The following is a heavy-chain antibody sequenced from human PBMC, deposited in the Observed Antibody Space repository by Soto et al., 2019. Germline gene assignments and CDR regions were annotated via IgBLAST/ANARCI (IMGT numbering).Heavy chain of an antibody. V-gene: IGHV3-53*01. D-gene: IGHD2-15*01. CDR3: ARVIGAYNWFDP. CDR2: IYSAGNT. CDR1: EFTVSSNY. J-gene: IGHJ5*02. Sequence: GGSLRLSCVVSEFTVSSNYMSWVRQAPGKGLEWVSVIYSAGNTYYADSVKGRFTISRDNAKNSLYLQMNSLRAEDTALYYCARVIGAYNWFDPWGQGTLVTVSS.